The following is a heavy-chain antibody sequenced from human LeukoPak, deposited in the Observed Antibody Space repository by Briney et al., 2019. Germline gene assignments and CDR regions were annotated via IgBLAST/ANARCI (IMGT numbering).Heavy chain of an antibody. J-gene: IGHJ3*02. D-gene: IGHD2-8*01. V-gene: IGHV3-11*01. CDR3: ARELNADDAFDI. CDR1: GFTFSDYY. Sequence: KAGGSLRLSCAASGFTFSDYYMSWIRQAPGKGLEWVSYISSSGSTIYYADSVKGRFTISRDNAKNSLYLQMNSLRAEDTAVYYCARELNADDAFDIWGQGTMATVSS. CDR2: ISSSGSTI.